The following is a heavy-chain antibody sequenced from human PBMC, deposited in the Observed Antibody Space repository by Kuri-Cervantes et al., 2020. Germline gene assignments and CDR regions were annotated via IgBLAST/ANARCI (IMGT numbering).Heavy chain of an antibody. J-gene: IGHJ3*02. Sequence: ASVKVSCKAPGYTFTSYGISWVRQAPGQGLEWMGWISAYNGNTNYAQKLQGRVTMTTDTSTSTAYMELRSLRSEDTAVYYCARAPLEYYDFWSGYYFRSTMDAFDIWGQGTMVTVSS. CDR2: ISAYNGNT. V-gene: IGHV1-18*01. CDR1: GYTFTSYG. D-gene: IGHD3-3*01. CDR3: ARAPLEYYDFWSGYYFRSTMDAFDI.